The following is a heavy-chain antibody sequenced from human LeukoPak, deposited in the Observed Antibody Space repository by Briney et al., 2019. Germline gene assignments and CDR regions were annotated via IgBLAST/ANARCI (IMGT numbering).Heavy chain of an antibody. D-gene: IGHD3-10*01. CDR3: AKESNYYGSGSYITVFDY. J-gene: IGHJ4*02. Sequence: PGGSLRLSCAASGFTFSSYWMHWVRQAPGKGLVWVSRINSDGSSTSYADSVKGRFTISRDNSKNTLYLQMNSLRAEDTAVYYCAKESNYYGSGSYITVFDYWGQGTLVTVSS. CDR2: INSDGSST. CDR1: GFTFSSYW. V-gene: IGHV3-74*01.